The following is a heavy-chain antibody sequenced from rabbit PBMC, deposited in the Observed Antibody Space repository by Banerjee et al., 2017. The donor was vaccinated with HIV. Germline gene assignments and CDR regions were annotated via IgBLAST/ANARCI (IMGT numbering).Heavy chain of an antibody. Sequence: QEQLEESGGDLVKPGASLTLTCTASGIDLNNYGITWVRQAPGKGLEWIGCIYGDSSASTYYASWAKGRFTISKTSSTTVTLQMTSLTAADTATYFCARDRLGSSVNPYFNLWGQGTLVTVS. D-gene: IGHD8-1*01. V-gene: IGHV1S45*01. J-gene: IGHJ4*01. CDR2: IYGDSSAST. CDR3: ARDRLGSSVNPYFNL. CDR1: GIDLNNYG.